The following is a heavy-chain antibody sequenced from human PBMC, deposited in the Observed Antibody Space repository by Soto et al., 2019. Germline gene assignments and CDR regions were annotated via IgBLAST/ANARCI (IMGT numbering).Heavy chain of an antibody. CDR3: ARSVVRYQLLRIRWFDP. Sequence: ASVKVSCKASGYTFTSYDINWVRQATGQGLEWMGWMNPNSGNTGYAQKFQGRVTMTRNTSISTAYMELSSLRSEDTAVYYCARSVVRYQLLRIRWFDPWGQGTLVTVSS. CDR2: MNPNSGNT. D-gene: IGHD2-2*01. J-gene: IGHJ5*02. V-gene: IGHV1-8*01. CDR1: GYTFTSYD.